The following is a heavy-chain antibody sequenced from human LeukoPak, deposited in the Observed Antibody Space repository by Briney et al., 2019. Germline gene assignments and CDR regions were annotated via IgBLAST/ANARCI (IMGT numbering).Heavy chain of an antibody. J-gene: IGHJ4*02. CDR3: ATYIVVVTATPFRY. V-gene: IGHV3-23*01. CDR2: ISGSGGST. Sequence: GGSLRLSCAASGFTFSSYAMSWVRQAPGKGLEWVSAISGSGGSTYYADSVKGRFTISRDNSKNTPYLQMNSLRAEDTAVYYCATYIVVVTATPFRYWGQGTLVTVSS. CDR1: GFTFSSYA. D-gene: IGHD2-21*02.